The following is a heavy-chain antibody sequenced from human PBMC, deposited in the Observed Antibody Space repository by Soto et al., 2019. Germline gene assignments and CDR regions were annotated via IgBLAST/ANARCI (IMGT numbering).Heavy chain of an antibody. Sequence: ASVKVSCKASGYTFTNYAMHWVRQAPGQRLEWMGWINAGNGNTKYSQKFQGRVTITRDTSASTAYMELSSLRSEDTAVYYCARDYGSGSYYKYYYGMDVWGQGTTVTVSS. CDR2: INAGNGNT. V-gene: IGHV1-3*01. D-gene: IGHD3-10*01. J-gene: IGHJ6*02. CDR1: GYTFTNYA. CDR3: ARDYGSGSYYKYYYGMDV.